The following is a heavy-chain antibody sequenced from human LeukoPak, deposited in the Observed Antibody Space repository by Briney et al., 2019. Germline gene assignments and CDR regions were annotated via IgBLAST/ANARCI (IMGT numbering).Heavy chain of an antibody. CDR3: ARARSSSWYDWFDP. Sequence: GGSLRLSCAASGLTFDDYGMSWVRQAPGKGLEWVSGINWNGGSTGYADSVKGRFTISRDNAKKSLYLQMNSLRAEDTALYHCARARSSSWYDWFDPWGQGTLVTVSS. D-gene: IGHD6-13*01. J-gene: IGHJ5*02. V-gene: IGHV3-20*01. CDR2: INWNGGST. CDR1: GLTFDDYG.